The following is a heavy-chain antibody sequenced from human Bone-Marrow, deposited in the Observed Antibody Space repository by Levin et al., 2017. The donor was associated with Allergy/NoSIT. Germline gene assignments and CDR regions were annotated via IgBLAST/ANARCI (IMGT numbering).Heavy chain of an antibody. Sequence: GSLRLSCTASGLNIDGYWMNWVRQAPGKGPEWLANIYLDGSEKNYADSVKGRFTISRDNAKNSLYLQMRSLRVEDTAVYFCLTGGGFWGQGTLVTVSS. D-gene: IGHD3-9*01. CDR2: IYLDGSEK. CDR1: GLNIDGYW. J-gene: IGHJ4*02. CDR3: LTGGGF. V-gene: IGHV3-7*01.